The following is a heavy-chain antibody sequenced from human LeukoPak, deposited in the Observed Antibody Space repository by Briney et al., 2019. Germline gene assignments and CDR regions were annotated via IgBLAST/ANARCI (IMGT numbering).Heavy chain of an antibody. J-gene: IGHJ4*02. D-gene: IGHD1-26*01. V-gene: IGHV3-23*01. Sequence: GGSLRLSWAAVGFTFSRNAMNWVRQAPGKGLGWGASISGNGPGTYYAASVKGPFNISRDNSKNTLYLQMNSLRTDDTAVYYCAKDANYFHSGSYLIPFDFWGQGTLVTVSS. CDR1: GFTFSRNA. CDR3: AKDANYFHSGSYLIPFDF. CDR2: ISGNGPGT.